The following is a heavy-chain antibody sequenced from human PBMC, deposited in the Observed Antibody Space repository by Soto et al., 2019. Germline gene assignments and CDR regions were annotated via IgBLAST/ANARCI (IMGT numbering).Heavy chain of an antibody. J-gene: IGHJ6*03. CDR3: VRLYYEILSGSYPWHYYSYMDV. Sequence: PSETLSLTCDVSGGSISSINYYWGWLRQPPGKGLEWIGAIYYSGATNYGPSLKSRVAISVDTSKNQFSLELTSVTAADTAVYYCVRLYYEILSGSYPWHYYSYMDVWGKGTTVTVSS. CDR1: GGSISSINYY. V-gene: IGHV4-39*01. CDR2: IYYSGAT. D-gene: IGHD3-9*01.